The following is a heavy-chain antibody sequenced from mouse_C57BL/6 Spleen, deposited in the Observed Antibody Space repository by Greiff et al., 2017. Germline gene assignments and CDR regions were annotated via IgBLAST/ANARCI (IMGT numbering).Heavy chain of an antibody. J-gene: IGHJ1*03. D-gene: IGHD2-4*01. CDR3: ARKKYDYGGYFDV. CDR2: IWSGGST. V-gene: IGHV2-2*01. CDR1: GFSLTSYG. Sequence: VKLVESGPGLVQPSQSLSITCTVSGFSLTSYGVHWVRQSPGKGLEWLGVIWSGGSTDYNAAFISRLSISKDNSKSQVFFKMNSLQADDTAIYYCARKKYDYGGYFDVWGTAPTVTVSS.